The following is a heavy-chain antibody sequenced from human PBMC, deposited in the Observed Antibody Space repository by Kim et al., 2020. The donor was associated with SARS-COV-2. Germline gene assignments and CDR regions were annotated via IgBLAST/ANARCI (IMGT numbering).Heavy chain of an antibody. V-gene: IGHV3-15*01. D-gene: IGHD4-4*01. J-gene: IGHJ4*02. Sequence: PMKGRFTISKDDSRNTLYLQMNSLKTEDTAVYYCTTGGTVTTTTYFKRFDYWGQGTLVTVSS. CDR3: TTGGTVTTTTYFKRFDY.